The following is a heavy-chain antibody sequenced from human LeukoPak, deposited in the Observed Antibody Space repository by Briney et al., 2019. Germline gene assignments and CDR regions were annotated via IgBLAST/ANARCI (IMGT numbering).Heavy chain of an antibody. CDR2: IYPGDSDT. CDR3: AREFEGFDY. J-gene: IGHJ4*02. D-gene: IGHD3-10*01. CDR1: GYGFTSYW. V-gene: IGHV5-51*01. Sequence: GAALQISCKGSGYGFTSYWIGWGRPMTGKGREWMGIIYPGDSDTRYSPSFQGQVTISADKSISTAYLQWSSLKASDTAMYYCAREFEGFDYWGQGTLVTVSS.